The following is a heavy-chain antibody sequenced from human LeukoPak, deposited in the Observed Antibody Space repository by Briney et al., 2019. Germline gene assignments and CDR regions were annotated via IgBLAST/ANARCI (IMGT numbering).Heavy chain of an antibody. V-gene: IGHV3-23*01. CDR1: GFTFSSYA. D-gene: IGHD1-1*01. Sequence: GGPLTLSCAASGFTFSSYAMPWVRQAPGKGLEWVSTVSISGGGTYYADSVKGRFTIYRDNSKNALYLQMNSLRAEDTAVYYCAKRYNSEYLAPVQNWGQGTLVTVSS. J-gene: IGHJ4*02. CDR3: AKRYNSEYLAPVQN. CDR2: VSISGGGT.